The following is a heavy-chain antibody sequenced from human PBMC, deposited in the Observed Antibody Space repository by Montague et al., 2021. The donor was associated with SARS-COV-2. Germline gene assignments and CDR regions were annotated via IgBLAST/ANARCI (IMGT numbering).Heavy chain of an antibody. J-gene: IGHJ6*02. Sequence: SETLSLTCTDSGGSISNYHWNWIRQPPGKGLERTAYIYYSGSTNHNPSLHSRVTISVDTSRYQFSLTLTFVTAADTAVYYCARQLRVRRTWQVGDYNHYGMDVWGQGTTVSVSS. CDR1: GGSISNYH. D-gene: IGHD3-10*01. CDR2: IYYSGST. V-gene: IGHV4-59*08. CDR3: ARQLRVRRTWQVGDYNHYGMDV.